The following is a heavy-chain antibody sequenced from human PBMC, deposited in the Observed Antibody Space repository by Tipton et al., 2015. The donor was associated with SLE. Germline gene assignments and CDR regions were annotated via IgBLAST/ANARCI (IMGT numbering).Heavy chain of an antibody. Sequence: QSGPEVKKPGASVKVSCKASGYTFTTYGFHWVRQATGQGLEWMGWMSTESGDTGYAQKFQGRVTMTRNTSISTAYMELSSLRSEDTALYYCAREGDNEAFDIWGQGTMVTVSP. J-gene: IGHJ3*02. D-gene: IGHD1-1*01. CDR1: GYTFTTYG. CDR2: MSTESGDT. V-gene: IGHV1-8*01. CDR3: AREGDNEAFDI.